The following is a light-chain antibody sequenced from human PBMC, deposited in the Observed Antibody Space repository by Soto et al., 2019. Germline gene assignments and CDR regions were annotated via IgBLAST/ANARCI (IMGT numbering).Light chain of an antibody. CDR3: QQYNNWPPRT. CDR2: GAS. J-gene: IGKJ1*01. CDR1: QSVSSN. V-gene: IGKV3-15*01. Sequence: EIVMTQSPAPLSVSPGERATLSCRASQSVSSNFAWYQQTPGQAPRLLIYGASTRATGIPARRSGSGSGTEFTLTISSLQSEDFAVYYCQQYNNWPPRTFGQGTKVEIK.